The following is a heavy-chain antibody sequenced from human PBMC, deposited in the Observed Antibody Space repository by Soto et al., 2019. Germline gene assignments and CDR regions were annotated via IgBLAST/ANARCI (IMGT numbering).Heavy chain of an antibody. D-gene: IGHD3-22*01. CDR3: ARETKYYYDENWFDP. CDR2: ISKSDYT. J-gene: IGHJ5*02. CDR1: GFAFNNYG. V-gene: IGHV3-21*01. Sequence: GSLRLSCTVSGFAFNNYGINWVRQAPGKGLEWVSSISKSDYTYYSDSVKGRFTISRDNAKNSLYLQMNSLRAEDTAVYYCARETKYYYDENWFDPWGQGTLVTVSS.